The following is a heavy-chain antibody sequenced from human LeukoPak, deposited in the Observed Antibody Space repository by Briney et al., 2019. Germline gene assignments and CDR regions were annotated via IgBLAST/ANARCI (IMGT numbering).Heavy chain of an antibody. V-gene: IGHV4-59*01. Sequence: SETLSLTCTVSGGSISSYYWSWIRQPPGKGLEWIGYIYYSGSTNYNPSLNSRVTISVDTSKNQFSLKLSSVTAADTAVYYCARDSPEDGFDYWGQGTLVTVSS. D-gene: IGHD1-14*01. J-gene: IGHJ4*02. CDR3: ARDSPEDGFDY. CDR2: IYYSGST. CDR1: GGSISSYY.